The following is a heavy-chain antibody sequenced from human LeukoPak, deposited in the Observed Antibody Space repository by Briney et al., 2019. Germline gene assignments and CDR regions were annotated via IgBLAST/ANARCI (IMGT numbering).Heavy chain of an antibody. CDR3: ARRRGNSGYDSFDY. V-gene: IGHV4-59*08. CDR2: IYYSGST. D-gene: IGHD5-12*01. Sequence: PSETLSLTCTVSGGSISSYYWSWIRQPPGKGLEWIGYIYYSGSTNYNPSLKSRVTISVDTSKNQFSLRLSSVTAADTAVYYCARRRGNSGYDSFDYWGQGTLVTVSS. J-gene: IGHJ4*02. CDR1: GGSISSYY.